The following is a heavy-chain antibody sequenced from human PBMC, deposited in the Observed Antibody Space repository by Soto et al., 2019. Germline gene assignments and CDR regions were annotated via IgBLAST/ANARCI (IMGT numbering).Heavy chain of an antibody. J-gene: IGHJ6*03. V-gene: IGHV1-46*03. CDR1: GYTFTSYY. D-gene: IGHD3-9*01. CDR2: INPSGGST. CDR3: ARGDDYDILTGYMDV. Sequence: ASVKVSCKASGYTFTSYYMHWVRQAPGQGLEWMGIINPSGGSTSYAQKFQGRVTMARDTSTSTVYMELSSLGSEDTAVYYCARGDDYDILTGYMDVWGKGTTVTVSS.